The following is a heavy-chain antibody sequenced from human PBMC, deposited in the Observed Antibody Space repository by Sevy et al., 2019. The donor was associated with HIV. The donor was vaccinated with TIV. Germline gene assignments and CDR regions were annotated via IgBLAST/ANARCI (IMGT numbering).Heavy chain of an antibody. CDR3: AKGFCSGATCPRDYYYYRMDV. CDR1: EFTFSSYA. Sequence: GGSLRLSCSASEFTFSSYAMSWVRQAPGKGLEWVSSISGSGRFTYYADFVEGRFIISRDNSKNTLSVQMNSLRAEDTAVYYCAKGFCSGATCPRDYYYYRMDVWGQGTTVTVSS. CDR2: ISGSGRFT. V-gene: IGHV3-23*01. D-gene: IGHD2-15*01. J-gene: IGHJ6*02.